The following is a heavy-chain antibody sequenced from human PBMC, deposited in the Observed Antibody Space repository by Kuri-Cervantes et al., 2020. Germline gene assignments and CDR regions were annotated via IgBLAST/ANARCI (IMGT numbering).Heavy chain of an antibody. CDR3: AKDLHSGSYYFDY. D-gene: IGHD1-26*01. CDR1: GFTFSSYG. Sequence: GESLKISCAASGFTFSSYGLHWVRQAPGKGLEWVAFIRNGGSNKYYADSVKGRFTISRDNSKNTLYLQMNSLRGKDTAVYYCAKDLHSGSYYFDYWGQGTLVTVSS. CDR2: IRNGGSNK. J-gene: IGHJ4*02. V-gene: IGHV3-30*02.